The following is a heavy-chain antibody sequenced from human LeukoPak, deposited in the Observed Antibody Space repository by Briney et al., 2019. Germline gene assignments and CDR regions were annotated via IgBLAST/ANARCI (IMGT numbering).Heavy chain of an antibody. CDR3: ARALRFLEWLGA. J-gene: IGHJ5*02. CDR2: IWYDGGIK. V-gene: IGHV3-30*02. D-gene: IGHD3-3*01. CDR1: GFTFNTYG. Sequence: GGSLRLSCAASGFTFNTYGMNWVRQAPGKGLEWVAIIWYDGGIKYYADSVKGRFTISRDNSKNTLYLQMNSLRAEDTAVYYCARALRFLEWLGAWGQGTLVTVSS.